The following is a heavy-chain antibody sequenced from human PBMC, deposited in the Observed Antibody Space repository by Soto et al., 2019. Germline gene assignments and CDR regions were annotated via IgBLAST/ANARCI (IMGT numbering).Heavy chain of an antibody. CDR1: GFTFSSDA. CDR2: ISGSGGST. CDR3: AKELITMIVGGNFDY. Sequence: EVQLLEYGGGLVQPGGSLRLSCAASGFTFSSDAMSWVRQAPGKGLEWVSAISGSGGSTYYADSVKGRFTISRDNSKNTLYLQSNSLRADDTAVYYCAKELITMIVGGNFDYWGHGTLVTVSS. D-gene: IGHD3-22*01. V-gene: IGHV3-23*01. J-gene: IGHJ4*01.